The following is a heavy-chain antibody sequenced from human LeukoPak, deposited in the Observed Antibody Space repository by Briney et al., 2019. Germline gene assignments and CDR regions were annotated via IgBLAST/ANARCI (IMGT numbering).Heavy chain of an antibody. D-gene: IGHD3-9*01. CDR2: ISWNSGSI. CDR1: GFTFDDYA. CDR3: AKVLTQYYDILTGYPDFDY. V-gene: IGHV3-9*01. Sequence: GGSLRLSCAASGFTFDDYAMHWVRQAPGKGLEWVSGISWNSGSIGYADSVKGRFTISRDNSKNTLYLQMNSLRAEDTAVYYCAKVLTQYYDILTGYPDFDYWGQGTLVTVSS. J-gene: IGHJ4*02.